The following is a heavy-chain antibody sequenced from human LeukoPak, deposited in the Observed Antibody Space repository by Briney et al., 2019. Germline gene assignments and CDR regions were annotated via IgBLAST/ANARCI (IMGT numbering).Heavy chain of an antibody. V-gene: IGHV4-61*01. CDR3: AIGSLQFGTVTYFDY. Sequence: SETLSLTCTVSGGSVSSGSYYWNWIRQPRGKGLEWIGYIYHSGSTNYNPSLKSRVTISIDTSKNQFSLKLSSVTAADTAVYYCAIGSLQFGTVTYFDYWGQGTLVTVSS. CDR2: IYHSGST. CDR1: GGSVSSGSYY. J-gene: IGHJ4*02. D-gene: IGHD4-17*01.